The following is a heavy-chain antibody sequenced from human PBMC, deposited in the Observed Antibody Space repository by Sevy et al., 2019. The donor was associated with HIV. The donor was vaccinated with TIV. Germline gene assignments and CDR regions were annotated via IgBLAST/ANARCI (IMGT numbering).Heavy chain of an antibody. J-gene: IGHJ4*02. V-gene: IGHV3-23*01. CDR1: GFTFSSFA. CDR3: AKKMGGGSGMAFLVDY. Sequence: GGSLRLSCAASGFTFSSFAMGWVRQAPGKGLDWISVISGTGDHTYYADSVKGRFTISRDNSKNMLFLQMNSLRAEDTAIFYCAKKMGGGSGMAFLVDYWGQGTLVTVPS. CDR2: ISGTGDHT. D-gene: IGHD2-8*01.